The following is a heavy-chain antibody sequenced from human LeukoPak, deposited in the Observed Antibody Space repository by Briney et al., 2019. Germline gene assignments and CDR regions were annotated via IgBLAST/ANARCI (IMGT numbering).Heavy chain of an antibody. CDR3: ARVKVGITYWFDP. V-gene: IGHV3-66*01. CDR2: IYSGGST. CDR1: GFIVNYNY. D-gene: IGHD1-26*01. Sequence: PRGSLRLSCAASGFIVNYNYMSWVRQAPGKGLEWVSVIYSGGSTYYADSVKGRFTISRDNSKNMVYLQMKSLRVEDTAVYYCARVKVGITYWFDPWGQGTLVTVSS. J-gene: IGHJ5*02.